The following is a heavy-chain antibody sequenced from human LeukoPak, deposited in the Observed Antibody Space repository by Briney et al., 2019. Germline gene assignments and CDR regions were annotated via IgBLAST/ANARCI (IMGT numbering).Heavy chain of an antibody. CDR3: ARKAITVTTFDY. D-gene: IGHD4-17*01. V-gene: IGHV3-48*04. CDR1: GFTFSSYA. CDR2: ISRDGGTI. Sequence: GGSLRLSCAASGFTFSSYAMSWVRQAPGKGLEWVSFISRDGGTIDYADSVKGRFTISRDNAKNSLYLQMSRLRGEDTAVYYCARKAITVTTFDYWGQGTLVTVSS. J-gene: IGHJ4*02.